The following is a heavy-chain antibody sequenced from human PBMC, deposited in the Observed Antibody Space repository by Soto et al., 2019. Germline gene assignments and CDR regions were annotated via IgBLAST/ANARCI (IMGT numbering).Heavy chain of an antibody. CDR2: MNPDSGNR. J-gene: IGHJ4*02. Sequence: ASVKVSCKTSGYTFTSYDINWVRQATGQGLEWMGWMNPDSGNRGYAQKFQGRVTMTTDTSISTAYMELSGLRYDDTAMYYCAKGSWRGDCSSTTCYKIYNWGQGTLVTVSS. V-gene: IGHV1-8*01. D-gene: IGHD2-2*02. CDR1: GYTFTSYD. CDR3: AKGSWRGDCSSTTCYKIYN.